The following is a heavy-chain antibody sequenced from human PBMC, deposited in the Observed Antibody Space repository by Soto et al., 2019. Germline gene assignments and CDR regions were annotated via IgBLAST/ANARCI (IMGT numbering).Heavy chain of an antibody. Sequence: QVQLQESGPGLVKPSQTLSLTCTVSGGSISSGDYYWSWIRQPPGKGLEWIGYIYYSGSTYYNPSLQNRVTKFGETAKDQFPLKLSRCAAAGPGGYYWARGGGGTTLDYWGQGTLVTVSS. CDR1: GGSISSGDYY. D-gene: IGHD1-7*01. J-gene: IGHJ4*02. CDR2: IYYSGST. V-gene: IGHV4-30-4*01. CDR3: ARGGGGTTLDY.